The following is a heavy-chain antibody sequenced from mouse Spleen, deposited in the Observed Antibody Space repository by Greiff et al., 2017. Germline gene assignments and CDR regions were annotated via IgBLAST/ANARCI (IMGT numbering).Heavy chain of an antibody. Sequence: QVQLQQSGAELVRPGTSVKVSCKASGYAFTNYLIEWVKQRPGQGLEWIGVINPGSGGTNYNEKFKGKATLTADKSSSTAYMQLSSLTSEDSAVYFCARYDYWYFDVWGAGTTVTVSS. V-gene: IGHV1-54*01. D-gene: IGHD2-3*01. J-gene: IGHJ1*01. CDR3: ARYDYWYFDV. CDR1: GYAFTNYL. CDR2: INPGSGGT.